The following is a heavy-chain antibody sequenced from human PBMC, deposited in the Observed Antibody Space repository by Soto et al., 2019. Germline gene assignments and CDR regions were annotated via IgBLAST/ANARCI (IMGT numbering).Heavy chain of an antibody. J-gene: IGHJ6*02. V-gene: IGHV4-39*01. CDR1: GGSISSSSYY. D-gene: IGHD6-19*01. Sequence: SETLSLTCTVSGGSISSSSYYWGWIRQPPGKGLEWIGSIYYSGSTYYNPSIKSRVTISVDTSKNQFSLKLSSVTAADTAVYYCARQESRGWSRSNYYYCMDVWGQGTTVTVSS. CDR2: IYYSGST. CDR3: ARQESRGWSRSNYYYCMDV.